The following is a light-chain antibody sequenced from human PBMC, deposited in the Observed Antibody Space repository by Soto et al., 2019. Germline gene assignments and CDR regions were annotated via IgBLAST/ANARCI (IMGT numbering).Light chain of an antibody. V-gene: IGLV2-8*01. CDR2: EVA. CDR3: SSHGGIKNVV. J-gene: IGLJ3*02. CDR1: RSDVGGYNY. Sequence: QSALTQPPSASGSPGQSVTISCTGTRSDVGGYNYVSWYQQHPGKVPKLILYEVAKRPSGVPDRFSGSKSGNTASLTVSGLQAEDDAVYYCSSHGGIKNVVFGGGTKLTVL.